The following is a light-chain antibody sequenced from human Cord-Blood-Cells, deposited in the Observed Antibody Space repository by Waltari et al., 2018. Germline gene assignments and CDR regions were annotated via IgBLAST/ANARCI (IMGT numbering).Light chain of an antibody. CDR2: AAS. J-gene: IGKJ3*01. CDR3: QQSYSTPIFT. CDR1: QSISSY. Sequence: DIQMTQSPSSLSASVGDRVTITCRASQSISSYLNWYQQKPGKATKLLTYAASSLQSWVPSRFSGSGSGTDFTLTISSLQPEDFATYYCQQSYSTPIFTFGPGTKVDIK. V-gene: IGKV1-39*01.